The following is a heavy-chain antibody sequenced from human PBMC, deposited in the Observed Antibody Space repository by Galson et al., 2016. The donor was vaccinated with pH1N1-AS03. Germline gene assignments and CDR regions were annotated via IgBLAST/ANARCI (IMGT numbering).Heavy chain of an antibody. CDR1: GFTFGDYY. D-gene: IGHD3-9*01. V-gene: IGHV3-11*01. CDR2: ITSSGGSGRTI. Sequence: SLRLSCAASGFTFGDYYMSWIRQAPGKGLEWISCITSSGGSGRTIYYADSVKGRFTISRDNAKNSLYLQMNSLRADDTAVYFCARGWYDIWTGYLVDPFDYWGQGALVTVSS. CDR3: ARGWYDIWTGYLVDPFDY. J-gene: IGHJ4*02.